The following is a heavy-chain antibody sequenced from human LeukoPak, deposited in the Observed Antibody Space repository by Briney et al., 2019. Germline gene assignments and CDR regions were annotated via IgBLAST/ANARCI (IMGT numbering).Heavy chain of an antibody. D-gene: IGHD6-6*01. J-gene: IGHJ4*02. Sequence: PGGSLSLSCAASGFTFSSYAMSWVRQAPDKGLEWVSAISGSGDSTNYADSVKGRPTISRDTSKNTLYLQMNSLRAEDTAVYYCAKTGGIAARGGWYFDYWGQGTLVTVSS. V-gene: IGHV3-23*01. CDR2: ISGSGDST. CDR3: AKTGGIAARGGWYFDY. CDR1: GFTFSSYA.